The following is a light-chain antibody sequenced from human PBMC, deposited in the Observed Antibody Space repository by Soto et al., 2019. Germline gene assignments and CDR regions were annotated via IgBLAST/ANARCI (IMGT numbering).Light chain of an antibody. CDR2: LGS. CDR3: MQALQTSWT. CDR1: QSLLHSNGYNY. V-gene: IGKV2-28*01. J-gene: IGKJ1*01. Sequence: DIVMTQSPLSLPVTPGEPASISCRSSQSLLHSNGYNYLDWDLQKPGQSPQLLIYLGSNRASGVPDMFSGSGSGTDFTLKISRVEAEDVGVYYCMQALQTSWTFGQGTKVEIK.